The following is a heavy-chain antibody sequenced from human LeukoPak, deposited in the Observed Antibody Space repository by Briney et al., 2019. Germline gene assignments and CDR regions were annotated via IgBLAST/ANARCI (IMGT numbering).Heavy chain of an antibody. Sequence: GGSLSLSCAASGFTFSCYVMHWVRQPPAQGLERVGVMSSDGSDKSYDDPGIGRFISIRNNSKNQLYLQMKSLRDEDTAVYSCAKGVRGSIAYYFDYWGQGTLVTVSS. CDR2: MSSDGSDK. CDR1: GFTFSCYV. CDR3: AKGVRGSIAYYFDY. J-gene: IGHJ4*02. D-gene: IGHD3-10*01. V-gene: IGHV3-30*18.